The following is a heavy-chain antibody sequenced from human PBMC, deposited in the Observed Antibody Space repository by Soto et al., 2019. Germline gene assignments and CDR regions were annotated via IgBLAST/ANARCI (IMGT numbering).Heavy chain of an antibody. CDR2: ISSSSSTI. D-gene: IGHD3-22*01. CDR3: ARDYYDSSGEMVDYGTDV. J-gene: IGHJ6*02. Sequence: GGSLRLSCAASGFTFSSYSMNWVRQAPGKGLEWVSYISSSSSTIYYADSVKGRFTISRDNAKNSLYLQMNSLRAEDTAVYYCARDYYDSSGEMVDYGTDVWGQGTTVTVSS. V-gene: IGHV3-48*01. CDR1: GFTFSSYS.